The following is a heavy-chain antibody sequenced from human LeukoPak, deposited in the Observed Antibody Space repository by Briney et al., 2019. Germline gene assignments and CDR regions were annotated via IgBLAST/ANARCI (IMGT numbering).Heavy chain of an antibody. CDR2: INPSGST. D-gene: IGHD6-13*01. V-gene: IGHV4-34*01. CDR3: ARKGIRRPGGDY. J-gene: IGHJ4*02. CDR1: GGSFSNYY. Sequence: SETLSLTCTVYGGSFSNYYWSWIRQPPGKGLEWIGEINPSGSTNSNPSLKSRVTILVDASEKQISLKLSSVTAADTAVYYCARKGIRRPGGDYWGQGTLVTVSS.